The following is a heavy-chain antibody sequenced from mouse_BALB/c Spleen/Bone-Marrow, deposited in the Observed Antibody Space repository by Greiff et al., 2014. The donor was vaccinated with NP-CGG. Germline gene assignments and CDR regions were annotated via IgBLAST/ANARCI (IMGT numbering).Heavy chain of an antibody. D-gene: IGHD3-1*01. CDR3: ARELGLRLAY. CDR2: ILPGSGST. J-gene: IGHJ3*01. Sequence: QVQLKQSGAELMKPGASVKISCKATGYTFSSYWIEWVKQRPGHGLEWIGEILPGSGSTNHNEKFKGKATFTADTSSNTAYMQLSSLTSEDSAVYYCARELGLRLAYWGQGTLVTVSA. CDR1: GYTFSSYW. V-gene: IGHV1-9*01.